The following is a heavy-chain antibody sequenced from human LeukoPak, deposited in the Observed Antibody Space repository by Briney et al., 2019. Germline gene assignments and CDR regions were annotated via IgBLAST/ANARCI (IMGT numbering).Heavy chain of an antibody. CDR1: GFTFSSYS. CDR3: ARLDSSGYYGIDY. D-gene: IGHD3-22*01. CDR2: ISGSGGST. Sequence: PGGSLRLSSAASGFTFSSYSMNWVRQAPGKGLEWVSAISGSGGSTYYADSVKGRFTISRDNSKNTLYLQMNSLRAEDTAVYYCARLDSSGYYGIDYWGQGTLVTVSS. J-gene: IGHJ4*02. V-gene: IGHV3-23*01.